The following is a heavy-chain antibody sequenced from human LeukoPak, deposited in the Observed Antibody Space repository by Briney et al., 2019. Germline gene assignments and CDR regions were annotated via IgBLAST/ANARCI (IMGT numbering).Heavy chain of an antibody. CDR1: GFTFSSYA. J-gene: IGHJ4*02. CDR3: VKGSEAYCDSKSDY. Sequence: TGGSLRLSCSASGFTFSSYAMHWVRQPPGNGLEYVSAISSNGGTIYYADSAKGRFTISRDNSKNTLYLQMSSLRVEDTAVYYCVKGSEAYCDSKSDYWGQGTLVTVSS. V-gene: IGHV3-64D*09. D-gene: IGHD3-22*01. CDR2: ISSNGGTI.